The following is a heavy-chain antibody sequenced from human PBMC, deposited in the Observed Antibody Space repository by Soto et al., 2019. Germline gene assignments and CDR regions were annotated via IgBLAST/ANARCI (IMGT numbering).Heavy chain of an antibody. J-gene: IGHJ4*02. V-gene: IGHV3-74*01. Sequence: GGSLRLSCAASGFTFSSYWMHWVRQVPEKGLVWVSRINSDGSITNYADAVKGRFTISRDNVKNTLCLQMNSLRAEDAAVYYCVRYSRSVGGSYRPDYWGQGTLVTVSS. CDR2: INSDGSIT. CDR3: VRYSRSVGGSYRPDY. CDR1: GFTFSSYW. D-gene: IGHD3-16*02.